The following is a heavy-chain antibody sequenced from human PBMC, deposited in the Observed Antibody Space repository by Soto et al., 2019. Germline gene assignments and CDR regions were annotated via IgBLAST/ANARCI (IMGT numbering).Heavy chain of an antibody. CDR1: GYTLNTYG. V-gene: IGHV1-18*01. Sequence: QVQLVQSGPEVKKPGASVKVSCKVSGYTLNTYGLTWVRQAPGQGLEWMGWLSGYSGDAKYAQKFAHRVAMTTDTSTGTAYFDLKSLRSDDTGVYFRAIGYFTNIRCYAAEYSHSWGQGTPVTFSP. D-gene: IGHD2-2*03. J-gene: IGHJ1*01. CDR2: LSGYSGDA. CDR3: AIGYFTNIRCYAAEYSHS.